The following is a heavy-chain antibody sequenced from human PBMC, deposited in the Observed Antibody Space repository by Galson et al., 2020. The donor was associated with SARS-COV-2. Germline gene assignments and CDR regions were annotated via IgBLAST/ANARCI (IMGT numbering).Heavy chain of an antibody. J-gene: IGHJ6*01. V-gene: IGHV4-61*02. CDR1: GGSISSGSYY. CDR2: IYTSGST. D-gene: IGHD6-19*01. CDR3: ARAPGGSSGWYYYYYGMDV. Sequence: SETLSLTCTVSGGSISSGSYYWSWIRQPAGKGLEWIGRIYTSGSTNYNPSLKSRVTISVDTSKNQFSLKLSSVTAADTAVYYCARAPGGSSGWYYYYYGMDVWGQGTTVTVSS.